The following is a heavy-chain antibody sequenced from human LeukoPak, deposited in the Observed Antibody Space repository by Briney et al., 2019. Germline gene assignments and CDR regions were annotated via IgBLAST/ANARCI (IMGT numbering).Heavy chain of an antibody. CDR2: MNPNSGNT. V-gene: IGHV1-8*03. CDR3: ARAYTAIVLDY. D-gene: IGHD5-18*01. Sequence: GESLKISCQGSGYTFTSYDINWVRQATGQGLEWMGWMNPNSGNTGYAQKFQGRVTITRNTSISTAYMELSSLRSEDTAVYYCARAYTAIVLDYWGQGTLVTVSS. J-gene: IGHJ4*02. CDR1: GYTFTSYD.